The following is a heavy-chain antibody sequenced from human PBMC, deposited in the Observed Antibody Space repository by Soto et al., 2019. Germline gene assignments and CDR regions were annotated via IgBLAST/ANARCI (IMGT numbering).Heavy chain of an antibody. Sequence: QVQLVQSGAEVKKPGASVKVSCKTSGYTFTSFDVTWVRQAPGQGLEWMGWVNFNSGNTGYAQKFQGRVTMTRNTSISAVYMELSALRSEDTAVYSCARLPQGGAIDYWGQGTLVTVSS. CDR2: VNFNSGNT. D-gene: IGHD2-21*01. V-gene: IGHV1-8*02. J-gene: IGHJ4*02. CDR1: GYTFTSFD. CDR3: ARLPQGGAIDY.